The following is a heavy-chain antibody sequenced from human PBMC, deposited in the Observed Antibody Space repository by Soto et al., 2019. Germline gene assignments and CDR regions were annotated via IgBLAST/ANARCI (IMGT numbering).Heavy chain of an antibody. D-gene: IGHD3-22*01. CDR2: IYYSGST. J-gene: IGHJ4*02. Sequence: QVQLQESGPGLVKPSQTLSLTCTVSGGSISSGGYYWSWIRQHPGKGLEWIGYIYYSGSTYYNPSRKSRVTISVDTSKNQFSQKLSSVTAADTAVYYCARADYSSGYLFDYWGQGTLVTVSS. CDR1: GGSISSGGYY. CDR3: ARADYSSGYLFDY. V-gene: IGHV4-31*03.